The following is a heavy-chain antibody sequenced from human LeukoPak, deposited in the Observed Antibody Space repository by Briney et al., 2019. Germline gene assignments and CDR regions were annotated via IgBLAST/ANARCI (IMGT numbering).Heavy chain of an antibody. Sequence: SETLSLTCTVFGGSISSYYWSWIRQPPGKGLEWIGYIYYSGSTNYNPSLKSRVTISVDTSKNQFSLKLSSVTAADTAVYYCARRCGSYYPPYWFDPWGQGILVTVSS. CDR3: ARRCGSYYPPYWFDP. J-gene: IGHJ5*02. CDR1: GGSISSYY. D-gene: IGHD1-26*01. CDR2: IYYSGST. V-gene: IGHV4-59*01.